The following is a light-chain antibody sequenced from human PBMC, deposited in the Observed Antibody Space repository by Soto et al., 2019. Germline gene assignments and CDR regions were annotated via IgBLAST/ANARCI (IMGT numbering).Light chain of an antibody. J-gene: IGKJ1*01. CDR3: QQYGSSPTWT. Sequence: EIVLTQSPATLSLSPGERATLSCRASQSVSSNYLAWYQQKPGQAPRLLIYGASTRATGIPDRFSGSGSGTDFTLTISRLEPDDSAVYYCQQYGSSPTWTFGQGTKVDIK. V-gene: IGKV3-20*01. CDR2: GAS. CDR1: QSVSSNY.